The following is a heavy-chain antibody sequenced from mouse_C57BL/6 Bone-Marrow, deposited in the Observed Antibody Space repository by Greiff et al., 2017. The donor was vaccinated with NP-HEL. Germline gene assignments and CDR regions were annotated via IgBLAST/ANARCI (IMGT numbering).Heavy chain of an antibody. CDR3: ARDPYYYGTSYWYFDV. D-gene: IGHD1-1*01. V-gene: IGHV5-16*01. Sequence: EVQLVESEGGLVQPGSSMKLSCTASGFTFSDYYMAWVRQVPDKGLEWVANINYDGSSTYYLDSLKSRFIISRYNAKNILYLQMSSLKSEDTATYYCARDPYYYGTSYWYFDVWGTGTTVTVSS. CDR1: GFTFSDYY. CDR2: INYDGSST. J-gene: IGHJ1*03.